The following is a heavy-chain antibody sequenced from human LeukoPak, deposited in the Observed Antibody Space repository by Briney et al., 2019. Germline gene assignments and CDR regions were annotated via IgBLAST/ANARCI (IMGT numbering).Heavy chain of an antibody. CDR2: IIPIFGTA. D-gene: IGHD1-1*01. V-gene: IGHV1-69*05. CDR3: ARGEVPGTLPGNEDTGYYYYMDV. CDR1: GGTFISYA. Sequence: ASVKVSCKASGGTFISYAISWVRQAPGHGLEWMGRIIPIFGTANYAQKFQGRVTITTDESTSKAYMELSSLRSEDTAVYYCARGEVPGTLPGNEDTGYYYYMDVWGKGTTVTVSS. J-gene: IGHJ6*03.